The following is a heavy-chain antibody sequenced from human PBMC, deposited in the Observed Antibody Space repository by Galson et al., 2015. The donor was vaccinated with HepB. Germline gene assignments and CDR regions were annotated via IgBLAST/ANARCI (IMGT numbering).Heavy chain of an antibody. D-gene: IGHD2-15*01. Sequence: SLRLSCAASGFTFSSYAMSWVRQTPEKGLEWVSTFSGPVATTYHAASVKGRFTISRDNSKNTLSLQMNGLRADDTAVYYCAKATSGACSGANCYYFDFWGQGAMFTVSS. CDR2: FSGPVATT. V-gene: IGHV3-23*01. CDR3: AKATSGACSGANCYYFDF. CDR1: GFTFSSYA. J-gene: IGHJ4*02.